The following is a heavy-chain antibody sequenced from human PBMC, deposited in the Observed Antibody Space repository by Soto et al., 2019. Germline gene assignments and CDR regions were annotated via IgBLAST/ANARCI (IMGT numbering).Heavy chain of an antibody. CDR1: GFTFSNAW. CDR2: IKTKVDGGTA. V-gene: IGHV3-15*01. Sequence: EVQLVESGGGLVKPGGSLRLSCAASGFTFSNAWMNWVRQAPGKGLEWIGRIKTKVDGGTAEYAAPVKVRFTISRDDSNNTLYLQLNSLKVEATAVYFCTRGLAVSHNDFYGAMDVWGRGTAVTVSS. J-gene: IGHJ6*02. CDR3: TRGLAVSHNDFYGAMDV. D-gene: IGHD2-21*02.